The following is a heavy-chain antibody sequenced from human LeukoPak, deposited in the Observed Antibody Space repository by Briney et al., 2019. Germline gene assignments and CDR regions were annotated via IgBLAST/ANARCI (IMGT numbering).Heavy chain of an antibody. CDR2: VYYSGGT. CDR1: GASISSSIHY. D-gene: IGHD1-1*01. CDR3: ARVTTGSTTLDS. Sequence: SETLSLTCAVSGASISSSIHYWGWVRQPPGKGLEWIGSVYYSGGTYYNPSLESRLTISVDTSNNRFSLKLKSVTAADTAVFYCARVTTGSTTLDSWGQGVLVTVSS. V-gene: IGHV4-39*02. J-gene: IGHJ5*01.